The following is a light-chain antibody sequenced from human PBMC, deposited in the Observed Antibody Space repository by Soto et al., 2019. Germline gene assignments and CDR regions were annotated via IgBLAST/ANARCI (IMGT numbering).Light chain of an antibody. V-gene: IGKV3-20*01. Sequence: EIVLTQSPGTLSLSPGERATLSCRASQSVTSSYLAWYQQRPGQAPRLLIYGASSRATGVPDRFSVSGSGTDFTLTISRLEPEDFGMYYCQQYGSSWTFGQGTKVEFK. CDR2: GAS. CDR1: QSVTSSY. CDR3: QQYGSSWT. J-gene: IGKJ1*01.